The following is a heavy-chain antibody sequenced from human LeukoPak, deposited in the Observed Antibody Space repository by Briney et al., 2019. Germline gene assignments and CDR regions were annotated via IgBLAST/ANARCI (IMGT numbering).Heavy chain of an antibody. J-gene: IGHJ3*02. CDR1: GYTFTDYY. CDR2: INPSSGGT. CDR3: ARAGVWDYSDSSGYHNAAFDI. D-gene: IGHD3-22*01. V-gene: IGHV1-2*02. Sequence: GSVKVSCKASGYTFTDYYMHWERQAPGQGLEWMGWINPSSGGTNYAQKVQGRVTVTRDTSISTAYMDLSRLRSDDTAVYYCARAGVWDYSDSSGYHNAAFDIWGQGTMVTVSS.